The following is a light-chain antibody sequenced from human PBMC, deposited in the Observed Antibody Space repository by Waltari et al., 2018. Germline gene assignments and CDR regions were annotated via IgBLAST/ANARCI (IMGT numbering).Light chain of an antibody. CDR3: QVWDSDAGQPL. Sequence: SYFVTQSPSVSVTPGQTASVRCGGYNIAKKSVHWYQQKPGQAPMLVITYDDDRPPGIPQRFSGSNSGNAAILTISRVEAGDEADYYCQVWDSDAGQPLFGGGTKLTV. V-gene: IGLV3-21*01. J-gene: IGLJ2*01. CDR1: NIAKKS. CDR2: YDD.